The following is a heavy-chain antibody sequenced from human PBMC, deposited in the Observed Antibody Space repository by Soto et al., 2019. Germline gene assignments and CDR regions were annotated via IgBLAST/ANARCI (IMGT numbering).Heavy chain of an antibody. CDR3: ARSYYDYVWGSYRSAHFDY. CDR1: GYTFTSYY. J-gene: IGHJ4*02. V-gene: IGHV1-46*01. D-gene: IGHD3-16*02. CDR2: INPSGDST. Sequence: ASVKVSCKASGYTFTSYYIHWVRQAPGQGLEWMGIINPSGDSTSYAQKFQGRVTMTRDTSTSTVYMELSSLSSEDTAVYYCARSYYDYVWGSYRSAHFDYWGQGTLVTVSS.